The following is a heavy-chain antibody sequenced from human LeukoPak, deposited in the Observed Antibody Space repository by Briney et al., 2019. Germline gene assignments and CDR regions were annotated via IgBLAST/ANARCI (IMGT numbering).Heavy chain of an antibody. Sequence: SETLSVTCTVSDASIISSNYYWGWIRQPPGKGLEWIGSIYYSGTTYYNPSLTSRVIISLDTSKNQFSLNLNSVTAADTAVYYCARISAGGCVGSSCYVDYWGQGTLVTVSS. V-gene: IGHV4-39*07. D-gene: IGHD2-15*01. J-gene: IGHJ4*02. CDR3: ARISAGGCVGSSCYVDY. CDR2: IYYSGTT. CDR1: DASIISSNYY.